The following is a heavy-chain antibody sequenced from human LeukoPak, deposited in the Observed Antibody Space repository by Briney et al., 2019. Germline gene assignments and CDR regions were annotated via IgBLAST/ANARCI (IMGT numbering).Heavy chain of an antibody. D-gene: IGHD6-13*01. CDR2: ISGSGGST. CDR1: GFTFSSYA. Sequence: GGSLRLSCAASGFTFSSYAMSWVRQAPGKGLEWVSAISGSGGSTYYADSVKGRFTISRDNSKNTLYLQMNSLRAEDTAVYYCAKDPSTGYSSSWNWFDPWGQGTLSPSPQ. J-gene: IGHJ5*02. CDR3: AKDPSTGYSSSWNWFDP. V-gene: IGHV3-23*01.